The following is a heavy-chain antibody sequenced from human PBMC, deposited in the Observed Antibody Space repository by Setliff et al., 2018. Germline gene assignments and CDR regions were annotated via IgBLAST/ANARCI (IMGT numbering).Heavy chain of an antibody. CDR2: ISDDGSDT. V-gene: IGHV3-30*01. CDR3: AKDLSNFGDYGDY. CDR1: GFSFSNYA. Sequence: PGGSLRLSCAASGFSFSNYAMHWVRQAPGKGLEWVAFISDDGSDTYFADSVNGRFTISRDNSKNTLYLEMNSLRPEDTAVYYCAKDLSNFGDYGDYWGQGTLVTVSS. J-gene: IGHJ4*02. D-gene: IGHD4-17*01.